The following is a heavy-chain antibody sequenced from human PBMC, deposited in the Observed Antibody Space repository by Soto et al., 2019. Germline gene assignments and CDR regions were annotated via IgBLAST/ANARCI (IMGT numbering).Heavy chain of an antibody. Sequence: KGLEWIGEIKHSGSTNSNPSLKSRVTISVDTSKNQFSLKLSSVTAADTAVYFFFFQAEDGIRDVRSVSAFLLNRSSDL. CDR2: IKHSGST. D-gene: IGHD3-10*02. J-gene: IGHJ2*01. V-gene: IGHV4-34*01. CDR3: FFQAEDGIRDVRSVSAFLLNRSSDL.